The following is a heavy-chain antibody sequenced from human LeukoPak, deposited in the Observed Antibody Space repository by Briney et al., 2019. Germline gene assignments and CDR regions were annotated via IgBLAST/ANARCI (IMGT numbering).Heavy chain of an antibody. CDR2: ISSSSSYI. J-gene: IGHJ6*02. V-gene: IGHV3-21*04. Sequence: PGGSLRLSCAASGFTFSSYSMNWVRQAPGKGLEWVSSISSSSSYIYYADSVKGRFTISRDNSKNTLYLQMNSLRAEDTAVYYCAKVPVDGRIQLWLPQYYYYYGMDVWGQGTTVTVSS. D-gene: IGHD5-18*01. CDR1: GFTFSSYS. CDR3: AKVPVDGRIQLWLPQYYYYYGMDV.